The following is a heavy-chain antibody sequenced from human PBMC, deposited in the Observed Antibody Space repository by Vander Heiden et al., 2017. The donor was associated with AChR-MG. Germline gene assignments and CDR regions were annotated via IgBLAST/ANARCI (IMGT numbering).Heavy chain of an antibody. CDR1: GFPFSSYW. Sequence: EVQLVESGGGLVQPGGSLRLSCAASGFPFSSYWMGWVRQAPGKGLEWVANIKQDGSEKYYVDSVKGRFTISRDNAKNSLYLQMNSLRAEDTAVYYCAREDRGSWELLDYYYGMDVWGQGTTVTVSS. V-gene: IGHV3-7*01. D-gene: IGHD1-26*01. J-gene: IGHJ6*02. CDR3: AREDRGSWELLDYYYGMDV. CDR2: IKQDGSEK.